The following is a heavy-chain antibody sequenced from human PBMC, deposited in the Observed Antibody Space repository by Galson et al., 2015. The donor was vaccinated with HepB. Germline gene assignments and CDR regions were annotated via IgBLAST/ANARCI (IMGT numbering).Heavy chain of an antibody. J-gene: IGHJ3*02. CDR3: ARDLKPDYGAEGDDPFDI. Sequence: SLRLSCAASGFTFSDYSMNWVRQAPGKGLEWISHISGSSTTRNYADSVKGRFTISRDGAKNSLSLQMSSLTDEDTAVYYCARDLKPDYGAEGDDPFDIWGQGTMVTVSS. D-gene: IGHD4-17*01. CDR2: ISGSSTTR. CDR1: GFTFSDYS. V-gene: IGHV3-48*02.